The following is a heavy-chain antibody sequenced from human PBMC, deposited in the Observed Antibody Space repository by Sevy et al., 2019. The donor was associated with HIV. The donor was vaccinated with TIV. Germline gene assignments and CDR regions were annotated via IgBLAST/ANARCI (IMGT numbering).Heavy chain of an antibody. CDR2: INSDGSST. V-gene: IGHV3-74*01. CDR1: GFTFSSHW. CDR3: ARAGITMIVDYGMDV. J-gene: IGHJ6*02. D-gene: IGHD3-22*01. Sequence: GGSLRLSCAASGFTFSSHWMHWVRQAPGKGLVWVSRINSDGSSTSYADSVKGRFTISRDNAKNTLYLQMNSLRAEDTAVYYCARAGITMIVDYGMDVWGQGTTVTVSS.